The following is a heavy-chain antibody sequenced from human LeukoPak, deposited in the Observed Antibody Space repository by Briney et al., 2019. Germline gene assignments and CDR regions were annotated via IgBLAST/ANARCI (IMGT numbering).Heavy chain of an antibody. CDR3: ATDPSIADKYNWFDP. CDR1: GYTFTDYY. J-gene: IGHJ5*02. Sequence: ASVKVSCKVSGYTFTDYYMHWVQQAPGKGLEWMGLVDPEDGETIYAEKFQGRVTITAETSTDTAYMELSSLRSEDTAVYYCATDPSIADKYNWFDPWGQGTLVTVSS. V-gene: IGHV1-69-2*01. D-gene: IGHD6-6*01. CDR2: VDPEDGET.